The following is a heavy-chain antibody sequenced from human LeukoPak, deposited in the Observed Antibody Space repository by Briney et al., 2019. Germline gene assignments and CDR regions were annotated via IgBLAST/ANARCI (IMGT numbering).Heavy chain of an antibody. CDR2: FDPEDGET. Sequence: ASVKVSCKVSGYTLTELSMHWVRQAPGKGLEWMGGFDPEDGETIYAQKFQGRVTMTEDTSTDTAYMELSSLRSEDTAVYYCATDPMVRGALLSVDYWGQGTLVTVSS. CDR1: GYTLTELS. D-gene: IGHD3-10*01. J-gene: IGHJ4*02. V-gene: IGHV1-24*01. CDR3: ATDPMVRGALLSVDY.